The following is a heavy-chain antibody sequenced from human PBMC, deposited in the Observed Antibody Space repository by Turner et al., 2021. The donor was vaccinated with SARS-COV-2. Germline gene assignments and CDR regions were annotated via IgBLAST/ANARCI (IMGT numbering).Heavy chain of an antibody. CDR2: ILYDGSNK. CDR3: AKDGAPFLLYFGEPTFYFDY. Sequence: QVQLVESGGGVFQPGGSLRLSSSAAGFTFGGYGMHWVRQVPGKGLEWVAVILYDGSNKYYADSVKGRFTISRDNSKNTLYLQMNSLRAEDTAVYYCAKDGAPFLLYFGEPTFYFDYWGQGTLVTVSS. CDR1: GFTFGGYG. J-gene: IGHJ4*02. V-gene: IGHV3-30*18. D-gene: IGHD3-10*01.